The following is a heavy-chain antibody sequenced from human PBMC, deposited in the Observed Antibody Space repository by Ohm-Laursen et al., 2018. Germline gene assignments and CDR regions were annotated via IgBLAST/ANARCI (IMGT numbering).Heavy chain of an antibody. V-gene: IGHV3-23*01. CDR2: ISGSGGST. J-gene: IGHJ4*02. CDR1: GFTFSNYA. CDR3: AKAYPLYSSSWYDSDY. Sequence: GSLRLSCAAPGFTFSNYAMSWVRQAPGKGLEWVSAISGSGGSTYYADSVKGRFTISRDNSKNTLYLQMNSLRAEDTAVYYCAKAYPLYSSSWYDSDYWGQGTLVTVSS. D-gene: IGHD6-13*01.